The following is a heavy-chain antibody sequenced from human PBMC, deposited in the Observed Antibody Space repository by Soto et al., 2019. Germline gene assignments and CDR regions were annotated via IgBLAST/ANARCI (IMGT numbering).Heavy chain of an antibody. CDR1: GDSIGTINYY. V-gene: IGHV4-39*01. D-gene: IGHD2-8*01. J-gene: IGHJ4*02. Sequence: QLQLQESGPGLVKPSETLSVTCSVSGDSIGTINYYWGWLRQPPGKGPEWIGSIYYSGRTHYNPSLRGRATIYVDTSKNQSYLKLRSATAADTAVYYCARHPGYTVPTVYATHYFDDWGQGVLVTVSS. CDR3: ARHPGYTVPTVYATHYFDD. CDR2: IYYSGRT.